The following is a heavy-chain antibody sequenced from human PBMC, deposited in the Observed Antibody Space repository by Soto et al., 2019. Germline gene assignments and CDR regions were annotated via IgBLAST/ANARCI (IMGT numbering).Heavy chain of an antibody. CDR2: ILPILNKA. CDR3: ARDRAYRRYDFDY. CDR1: GYTFTGYY. Sequence: SVKVSCKASGYTFTGYYMHWVRQAPGQGLEWMGRILPILNKATYAQKFQDRVTITADKSTSTAYMQLDSLRSEDSAVYYCARDRAYRRYDFDYWGKGTLVTVDS. D-gene: IGHD5-12*01. V-gene: IGHV1-69*04. J-gene: IGHJ4*02.